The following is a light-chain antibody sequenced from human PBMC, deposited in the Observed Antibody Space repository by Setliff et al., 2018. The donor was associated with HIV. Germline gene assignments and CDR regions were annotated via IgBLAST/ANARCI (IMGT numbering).Light chain of an antibody. CDR1: NIGSKS. V-gene: IGLV3-21*04. CDR3: QVWDSSSDLHVV. CDR2: YNS. J-gene: IGLJ2*01. Sequence: SYELTQPPSVSVAPGKTASITCGRNNIGSKSVYWYQQKPGQAPVLVISYNSDRPSGTPERFSGSNSGNTATLTISRVEAGDEADYYCQVWDSSSDLHVVFGGGTKVTVL.